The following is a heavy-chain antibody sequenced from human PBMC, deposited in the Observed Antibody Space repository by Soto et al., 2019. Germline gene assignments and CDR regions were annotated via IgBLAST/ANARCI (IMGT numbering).Heavy chain of an antibody. J-gene: IGHJ4*02. CDR2: TYYRSKWYN. V-gene: IGHV6-1*01. D-gene: IGHD5-18*01. CDR3: ARDRGYSYGSVFPYYFDY. Sequence: PSQTLSLTCAISGDSVSSNSAAWNWIRQSPSRGLEWLGRTYYRSKWYNDYAVSVKSRITINPDTSKNQFSLQLNSVTPEDTAVYYCARDRGYSYGSVFPYYFDYPGQATLVTVSS. CDR1: GDSVSSNSAA.